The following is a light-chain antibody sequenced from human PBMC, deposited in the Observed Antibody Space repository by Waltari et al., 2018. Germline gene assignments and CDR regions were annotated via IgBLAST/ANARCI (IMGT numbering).Light chain of an antibody. CDR3: QQYASPPIT. CDR1: QNVGKNY. CDR2: GPA. J-gene: IGKJ5*01. Sequence: EILLTQSPGTLSLSPGERATLSCRASQNVGKNYLGWYQQRPGQPPRLLIFGPANRATGIPDRFSGSGSGTDFTLTISRLESEDFAVYFCQQYASPPITFGQGTRLE. V-gene: IGKV3-20*01.